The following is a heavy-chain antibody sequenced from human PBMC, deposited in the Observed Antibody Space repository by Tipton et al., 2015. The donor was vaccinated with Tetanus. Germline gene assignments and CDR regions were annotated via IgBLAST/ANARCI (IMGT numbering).Heavy chain of an antibody. J-gene: IGHJ4*02. CDR3: ARAHCSDGVCNFDF. CDR1: GYIFTNYW. CDR2: IYPGDSDT. V-gene: IGHV5-51*01. Sequence: EVQLVQSGGEVKKPGESLKISCKGSGYIFTNYWIGWVRQKPGKGLEWMGIIYPGDSDTRYSPSFQGQVTISVDKSINTAYLQWSSLKASDTSMFYCARAHCSDGVCNFDFWGQGVLVTVAS. D-gene: IGHD5-24*01.